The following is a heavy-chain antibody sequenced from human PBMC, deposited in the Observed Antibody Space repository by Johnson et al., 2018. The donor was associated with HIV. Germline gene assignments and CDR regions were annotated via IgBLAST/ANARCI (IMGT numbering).Heavy chain of an antibody. CDR3: AKDKMYSDSSGSKEGGVAFDS. V-gene: IGHV3-33*06. J-gene: IGHJ3*02. Sequence: QVQLVESGGGVVQPGRSLRLSCAASGFTFSSYGMHWVRQAPGKGLEWVAVIWYDGSNKYYADSVKGRLIISRDNSKNTLYLQINSLRAEDTAVYYCAKDKMYSDSSGSKEGGVAFDSWGQGTMVTVSS. CDR2: IWYDGSNK. CDR1: GFTFSSYG. D-gene: IGHD3-22*01.